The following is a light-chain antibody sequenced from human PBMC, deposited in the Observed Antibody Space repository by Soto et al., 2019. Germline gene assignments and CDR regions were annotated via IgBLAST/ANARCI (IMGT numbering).Light chain of an antibody. CDR1: ESFSSSY. Sequence: EIVLTQAPGTLSLSPGERVTLSCRASESFSSSYLAWYQQKPGQAPRLLIYGASSRATGIPDRFSGSGSGTDFTLTISRLEPEDFAVYYCQQYGSSPTWTFGQGTKVDIK. CDR2: GAS. J-gene: IGKJ1*01. V-gene: IGKV3-20*01. CDR3: QQYGSSPTWT.